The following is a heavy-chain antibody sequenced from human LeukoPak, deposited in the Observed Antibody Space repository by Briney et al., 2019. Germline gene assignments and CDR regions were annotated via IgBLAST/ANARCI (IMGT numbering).Heavy chain of an antibody. D-gene: IGHD2-15*01. CDR1: GGSISSGGYY. V-gene: IGHV4-61*02. CDR3: ARTPNCRGGSCYSRWFDP. Sequence: SQTLSLTCTVSGGSISSGGYYWSWIREPAGKGLEWIGRIYTSGSTDYNPSLKSRVTISVDTSKNQFSLKLGSVTAADTAVYYCARTPNCRGGSCYSRWFDPWGQGTLVTVSS. J-gene: IGHJ5*02. CDR2: IYTSGST.